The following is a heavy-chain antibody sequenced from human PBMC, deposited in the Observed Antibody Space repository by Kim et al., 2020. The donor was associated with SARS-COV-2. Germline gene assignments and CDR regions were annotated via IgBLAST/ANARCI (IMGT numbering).Heavy chain of an antibody. CDR3: ARNQAPAANYYYYYYMDV. Sequence: SRVTISVDTSKNQFSLKLSSVTAADTAVYYCARNQAPAANYYYYYYMDVWGKGTTVTVSS. D-gene: IGHD2-2*01. J-gene: IGHJ6*03. V-gene: IGHV4-31*02.